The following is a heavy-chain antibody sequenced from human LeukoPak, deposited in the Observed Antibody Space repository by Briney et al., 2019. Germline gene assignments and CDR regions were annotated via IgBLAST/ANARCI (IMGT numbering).Heavy chain of an antibody. D-gene: IGHD3-22*01. CDR2: INPNSGGT. J-gene: IGHJ4*02. CDR3: ARDGTSSYYDSSGRFDY. V-gene: IGHV1-2*06. Sequence: ASAKVSCKASGYTFTGYYMHWVRQAPGQGLEWMGRINPNSGGTNYAQKFQGRVTMTRDTSISTAYMELSRLRSDDTAVYYCARDGTSSYYDSSGRFDYWGQGTLVTVSS. CDR1: GYTFTGYY.